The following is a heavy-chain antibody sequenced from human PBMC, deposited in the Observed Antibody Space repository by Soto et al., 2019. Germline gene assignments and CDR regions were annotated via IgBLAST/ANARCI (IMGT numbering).Heavy chain of an antibody. CDR2: IYSSGSA. Sequence: VRLQESGPGLVEPSETLSLTCSVSGDSINNYYWSWIRQPAGKGLEWIGRIYSSGSANYNPSLRTRGTVSVDTSKNPVFLSVTSVTAADTAVYFCARGGTRSADLPTYWGQGIQVIVSS. J-gene: IGHJ4*02. V-gene: IGHV4-4*07. CDR1: GDSINNYY. CDR3: ARGGTRSADLPTY. D-gene: IGHD1-1*01.